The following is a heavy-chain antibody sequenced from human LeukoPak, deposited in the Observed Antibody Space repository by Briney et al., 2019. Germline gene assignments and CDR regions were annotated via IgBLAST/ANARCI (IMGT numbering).Heavy chain of an antibody. J-gene: IGHJ6*03. V-gene: IGHV4-39*02. CDR3: AREYGSGSYLGYYYYMDV. D-gene: IGHD3-10*01. CDR1: GGSISSSSYY. CDR2: IYYSGST. Sequence: SETLSLTCTVSGGSISSSSYYWGWIRQPPGKGLEWIGSIYYSGSTYYNPSLKSRVTISVDTSKNQFSLKLSSVTAADTAVYYCAREYGSGSYLGYYYYMDVWGEGTTVTISS.